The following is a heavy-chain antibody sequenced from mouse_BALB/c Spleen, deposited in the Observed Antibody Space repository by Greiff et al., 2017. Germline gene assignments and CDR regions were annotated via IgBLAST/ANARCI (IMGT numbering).Heavy chain of an antibody. D-gene: IGHD2-4*01. Sequence: VQLVESGAELAKPGASVKMTCKASGYTFTSYWMHWVKQRPGQGLEWIGYINPSTGYTEYNQKFKDKATLTADKSSSTAYMQLSSLTSEDSAVYYCARNYVGDYFDYWGQGTTLTVSS. CDR3: ARNYVGDYFDY. CDR1: GYTFTSYW. CDR2: INPSTGYT. V-gene: IGHV1-7*01. J-gene: IGHJ2*01.